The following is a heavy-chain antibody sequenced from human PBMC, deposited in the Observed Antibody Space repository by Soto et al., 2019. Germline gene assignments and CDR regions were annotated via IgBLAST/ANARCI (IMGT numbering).Heavy chain of an antibody. V-gene: IGHV3-23*01. Sequence: EVQLLESGGGLVQPGGSLRLSCAVSGFSLSTYGVTWVRQAPGKGLEWVSGVSGGSGTTHYADSVKGRFTITGDTSKNTVYLQMNSLRVEDTAVYYCAKWIGDGDHWGQGTLVTVSS. CDR2: VSGGSGTT. J-gene: IGHJ4*02. CDR1: GFSLSTYG. D-gene: IGHD2-2*03. CDR3: AKWIGDGDH.